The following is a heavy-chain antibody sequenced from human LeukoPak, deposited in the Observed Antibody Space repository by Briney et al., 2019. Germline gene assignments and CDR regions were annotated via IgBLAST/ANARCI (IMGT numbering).Heavy chain of an antibody. Sequence: GESLQISCAASGFTFSSNGMSWVRQAPGKGVEWVSSIGGSGVTTYYADSVKGRFTISRDNSKNTLYLQMNSLRVEDTAIYYCAKLGGLGYCSGGSCNWGQGILVTVSS. J-gene: IGHJ4*02. V-gene: IGHV3-23*01. D-gene: IGHD2-15*01. CDR3: AKLGGLGYCSGGSCN. CDR1: GFTFSSNG. CDR2: IGGSGVTT.